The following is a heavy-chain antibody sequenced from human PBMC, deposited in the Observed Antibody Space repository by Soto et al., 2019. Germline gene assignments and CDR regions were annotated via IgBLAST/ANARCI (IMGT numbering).Heavy chain of an antibody. Sequence: EVQLVESGGGLVQPGGSLRLSCAASGFTFSSYWMHWVRQAPGKGLVWVSRINSDGSSTSYADSVKGRFTISRDNAKITLYLQMNGLRAEDTAVYYCVRTSLVVAAATREDYWGQGTLVTVSS. J-gene: IGHJ4*02. D-gene: IGHD2-15*01. CDR1: GFTFSSYW. V-gene: IGHV3-74*01. CDR2: INSDGSST. CDR3: VRTSLVVAAATREDY.